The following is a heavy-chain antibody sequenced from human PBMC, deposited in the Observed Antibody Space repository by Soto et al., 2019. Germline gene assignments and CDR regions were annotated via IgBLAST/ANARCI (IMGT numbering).Heavy chain of an antibody. CDR2: INPNSGGT. CDR3: ACAQKYQLQDYYGMDV. J-gene: IGHJ6*02. V-gene: IGHV1-2*02. Sequence: ASVKVSCKASGYTFTSSYIHWVRQAPGQGLEWMGWINPNSGGTNYAQKFQGRVTMTRDTSISTAYMELSRLRSDDTAVYYCACAQKYQLQDYYGMDVWGQGTTVTVSS. D-gene: IGHD2-2*01. CDR1: GYTFTSSY.